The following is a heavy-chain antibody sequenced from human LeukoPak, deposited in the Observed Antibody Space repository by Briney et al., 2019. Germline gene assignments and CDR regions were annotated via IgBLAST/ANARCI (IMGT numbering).Heavy chain of an antibody. CDR3: APYCSGGSCYRY. D-gene: IGHD2-15*01. CDR2: ISVSGGST. Sequence: GGSMRLSCVASRLTFSSYAMSWVRQAPGKGLGWVSTISVSGGSTYYADSVKGRFTISRDNSKNTLYLQMNSLRAQDTAIYYCAPYCSGGSCYRYWGQGTLVTVSS. J-gene: IGHJ4*02. CDR1: RLTFSSYA. V-gene: IGHV3-23*01.